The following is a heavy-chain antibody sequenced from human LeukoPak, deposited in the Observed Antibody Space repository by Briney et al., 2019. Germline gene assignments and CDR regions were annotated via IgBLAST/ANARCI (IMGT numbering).Heavy chain of an antibody. CDR1: GFTFSSYG. CDR2: IRYDGSNK. Sequence: GGSLRLSCAASGFTFSSYGIHWVRQAPGKGLEWVAFIRYDGSNKYYADSVKGRFTISRDNSKNTLYLQMNSLRAEDTAVYYCAKANSITIFGVISPVDYWGQGTLVTVSS. V-gene: IGHV3-30*02. J-gene: IGHJ4*02. D-gene: IGHD3-3*01. CDR3: AKANSITIFGVISPVDY.